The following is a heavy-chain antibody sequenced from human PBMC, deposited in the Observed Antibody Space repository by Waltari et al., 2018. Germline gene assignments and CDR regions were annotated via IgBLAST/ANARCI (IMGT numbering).Heavy chain of an antibody. CDR2: ISWKSGRV. Sequence: EVQLVESGGGSVQPGGSLRLSCAASGFTFDQYAMHWVRQVPGKGLGGVLGISWKSGRVDYADSVKGRFTISRDNAKNSVHLQMYNLRTEDTGLYYCAKDNEQWPHAFDHWGQGTPVTVSS. V-gene: IGHV3-9*01. D-gene: IGHD6-19*01. J-gene: IGHJ4*02. CDR1: GFTFDQYA. CDR3: AKDNEQWPHAFDH.